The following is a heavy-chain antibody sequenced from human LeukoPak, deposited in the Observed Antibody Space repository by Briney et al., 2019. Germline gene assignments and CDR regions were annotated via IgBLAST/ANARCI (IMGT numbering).Heavy chain of an antibody. Sequence: GGSLRLSCTSSGFSFGDYSMTWVRQAPGKGLEWVGFIRSKAYGGTTEYAASMKGRFTISRDDSKSIVYLQMNSLKTEDTAVYHCASRSGRQWLPYFDYWGQGTLVTVSS. D-gene: IGHD1-26*01. CDR3: ASRSGRQWLPYFDY. J-gene: IGHJ4*02. CDR2: IRSKAYGGTT. V-gene: IGHV3-49*04. CDR1: GFSFGDYS.